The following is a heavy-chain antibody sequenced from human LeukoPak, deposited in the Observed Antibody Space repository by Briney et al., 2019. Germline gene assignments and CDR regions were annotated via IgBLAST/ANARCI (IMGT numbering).Heavy chain of an antibody. J-gene: IGHJ3*02. D-gene: IGHD5-12*01. V-gene: IGHV3-11*06. CDR1: GFTFSDYY. CDR2: ISSSSSYI. Sequence: KPGGSLRLSCAASGFTFSDYYMGWIRQAPGKGLEWVSSISSSSSYIYYADSVKGRFTISRDNAKNSLYLQMNSLRAEDTAVYYCARPGATPADDAFDIWGQGTMVTVSS. CDR3: ARPGATPADDAFDI.